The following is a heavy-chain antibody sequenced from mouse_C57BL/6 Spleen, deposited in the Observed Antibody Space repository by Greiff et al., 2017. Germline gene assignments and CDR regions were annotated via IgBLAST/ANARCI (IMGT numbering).Heavy chain of an antibody. V-gene: IGHV1-19*01. CDR1: GYTFTDYY. CDR3: ARDSSGPYYYAMDY. D-gene: IGHD3-2*02. CDR2: INPYNGGT. J-gene: IGHJ4*01. Sequence: VQLKQSGPVLVKPGASVKMSCKASGYTFTDYYMNWVKQSHGKSLEWIGVINPYNGGTSYNQKFKGKATLTVDKSSSTAYMELNSLTSEDSAVYYCARDSSGPYYYAMDYWGQGTSVTVSS.